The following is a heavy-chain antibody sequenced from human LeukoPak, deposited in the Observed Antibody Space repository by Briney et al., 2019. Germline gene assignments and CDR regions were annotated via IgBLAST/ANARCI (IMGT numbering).Heavy chain of an antibody. Sequence: GGSLRLSCAASGFTFSTYWMHWVRQAPGKGLVWVSRINTDGSSTNYADSVKGRFTISRDNAKNTLYLQMNSLRAEDTAVYYCARLAYYGSGSYRENYFDYWGQGILVTVSS. CDR3: ARLAYYGSGSYRENYFDY. CDR1: GFTFSTYW. CDR2: INTDGSST. D-gene: IGHD3-10*01. V-gene: IGHV3-74*01. J-gene: IGHJ4*02.